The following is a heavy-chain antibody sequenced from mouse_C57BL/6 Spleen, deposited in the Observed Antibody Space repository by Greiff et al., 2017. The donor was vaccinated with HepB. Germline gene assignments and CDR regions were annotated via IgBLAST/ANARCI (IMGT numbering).Heavy chain of an antibody. D-gene: IGHD3-1*01. J-gene: IGHJ1*03. CDR3: ARGGFKGWYFDV. V-gene: IGHV1-52*01. CDR2: IDPSDSET. CDR1: GYTFTSYW. Sequence: VKLQQPGAELVRPGSSVKLSCKASGYTFTSYWMHWVKQRPIQGLEWIGNIDPSDSETHYNQKFKDKATLTVDKSSSTAYMQLSSLTSEDSAVYYCARGGFKGWYFDVWGTGTTVTVSS.